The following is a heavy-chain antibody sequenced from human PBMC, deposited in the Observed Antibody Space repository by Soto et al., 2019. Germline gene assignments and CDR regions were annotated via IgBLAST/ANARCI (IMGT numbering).Heavy chain of an antibody. D-gene: IGHD4-17*01. CDR3: ARHKRGLQRGAKYYFDY. V-gene: IGHV4-59*08. CDR2: IYYSGST. J-gene: IGHJ4*02. CDR1: GGSISSYY. Sequence: SETPSLTCTVSGGSISSYYWSWIRQPPGKGLEWIGYIYYSGSTNYNPSLKSRVTISVDTSKNQFSLKLSSVTAADTAVYYCARHKRGLQRGAKYYFDYWGQGTLVTVSS.